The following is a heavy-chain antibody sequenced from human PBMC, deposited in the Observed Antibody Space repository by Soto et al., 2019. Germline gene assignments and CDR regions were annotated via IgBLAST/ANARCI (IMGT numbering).Heavy chain of an antibody. CDR3: DGYSGSPRGFDP. J-gene: IGHJ5*02. D-gene: IGHD1-26*01. V-gene: IGHV4-31*03. Sequence: SETLSRTCTVSGGSISSGVYYWSWIRQHPGKGLEWIGYIYYSVSTYYNPSLKSRVTISVDTSKNQFSLKLSSVTAADTAVYYCDGYSGSPRGFDPWGQGTLVTVSS. CDR1: GGSISSGVYY. CDR2: IYYSVST.